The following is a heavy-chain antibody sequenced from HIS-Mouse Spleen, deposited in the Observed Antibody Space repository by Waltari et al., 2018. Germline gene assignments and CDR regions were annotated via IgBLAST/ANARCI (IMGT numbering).Heavy chain of an antibody. CDR1: GFSLSPSGMC. V-gene: IGHV2-70*01. J-gene: IGHJ4*02. CDR3: ARIAEGYTSGWYAFDY. D-gene: IGHD6-19*01. Sequence: QVTLRESGPALVKPTQTLTLTCTFSGFSLSPSGMCVSWIRQPPGKALEWPATIDWDDDKYYSTSLKTRLTISRDTSKNQVVLTMTNMDPLDTATYYCARIAEGYTSGWYAFDYWGQGTLVTVSS. CDR2: IDWDDDK.